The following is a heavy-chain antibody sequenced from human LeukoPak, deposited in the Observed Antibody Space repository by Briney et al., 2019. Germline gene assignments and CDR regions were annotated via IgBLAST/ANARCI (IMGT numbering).Heavy chain of an antibody. CDR2: IRYDGSDK. CDR1: GFTFSSYA. V-gene: IGHV3-30*18. J-gene: IGHJ5*01. D-gene: IGHD4-17*01. CDR3: AKDWALYRDYVAYFES. Sequence: GTSLRLSCAASGFTFSSYAMHWVRQAPGKGLEWVAVIRYDGSDKYYGDPVKGRFTISRDNSKNTLYLQMNSLRPEDTAVYYCAKDWALYRDYVAYFESWGQGILVTVSS.